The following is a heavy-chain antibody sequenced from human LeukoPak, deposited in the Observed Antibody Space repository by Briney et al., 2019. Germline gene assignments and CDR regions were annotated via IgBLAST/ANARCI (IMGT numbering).Heavy chain of an antibody. CDR2: ISSSSSYI. CDR1: GFTFSTSS. Sequence: PGVSLRLSCAASGFTFSTSSINWVRQAPGKGLEWVSSISSSSSYIYYGDSVKGRFTISRDNAKNALYLQMNSLRAEDTAVYYCARGFSAAAGTGAFDMWGQGTMVTVSS. D-gene: IGHD6-13*01. V-gene: IGHV3-21*01. CDR3: ARGFSAAAGTGAFDM. J-gene: IGHJ3*02.